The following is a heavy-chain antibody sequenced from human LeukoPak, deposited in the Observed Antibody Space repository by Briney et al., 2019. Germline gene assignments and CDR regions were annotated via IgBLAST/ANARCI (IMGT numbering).Heavy chain of an antibody. CDR2: ISSRDSHT. V-gene: IGHV3-11*06. CDR3: ARVGSIPAAATPDY. D-gene: IGHD6-13*01. J-gene: IGHJ4*02. CDR1: GSPFSAYY. Sequence: GGPLTLPCALSGSPFSAYYKRWIRHAPGKALEWVSYISSRDSHTMYADCVKRRFTISRDNDKHSLSLQENSLRVDDTAVYYCARVGSIPAAATPDYSGQGTLVTPSP.